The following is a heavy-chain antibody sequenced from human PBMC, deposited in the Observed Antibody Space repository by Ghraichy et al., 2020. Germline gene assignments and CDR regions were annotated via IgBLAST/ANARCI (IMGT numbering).Heavy chain of an antibody. D-gene: IGHD6-13*01. CDR2: LYYSGST. CDR3: ARGSSNWQKHFQH. V-gene: IGHV4-61*01. CDR1: GGSVSSGSYY. Sequence: SETLSLTCTVSGGSVSSGSYYWSWMRQPPGKGLEWIGYLYYSGSTSYNPSLKSRVTISVDTSENQFSLRLGSVTAADTAVYYCARGSSNWQKHFQHWGQGTLVTVSS. J-gene: IGHJ1*01.